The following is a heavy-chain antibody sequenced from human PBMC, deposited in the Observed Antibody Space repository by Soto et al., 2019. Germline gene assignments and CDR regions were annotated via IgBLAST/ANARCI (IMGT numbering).Heavy chain of an antibody. V-gene: IGHV3-30-3*01. CDR2: ISYDGSNK. D-gene: IGHD3-22*01. J-gene: IGHJ5*02. CDR3: ARSYYYDSSGQGWFDP. Sequence: GSLRLSCAASGFTFSSYAMHWVRQAPGKGLEWVAVISYDGSNKYYADSVKGRFTISRDNSKNTLYLQMNSLRAEDTAVYYCARSYYYDSSGQGWFDPWGQGTLVTVSS. CDR1: GFTFSSYA.